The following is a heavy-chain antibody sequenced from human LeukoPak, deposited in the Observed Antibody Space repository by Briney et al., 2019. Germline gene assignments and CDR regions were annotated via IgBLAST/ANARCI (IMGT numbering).Heavy chain of an antibody. V-gene: IGHV4-34*01. CDR1: GGSFSGYY. CDR2: INRSGNT. CDR3: ARGQVKEQLLPRTGSRYYYYYMDV. D-gene: IGHD6-13*01. Sequence: SETLSLTCAVYGGSFSGYYWSWIRQPPGKGLEWIGEINRSGNTNYNSSLKRRVTISVDTSKNQFSLRLSSVTAADTAVYYCARGQVKEQLLPRTGSRYYYYYMDVWGKGTTVTISS. J-gene: IGHJ6*03.